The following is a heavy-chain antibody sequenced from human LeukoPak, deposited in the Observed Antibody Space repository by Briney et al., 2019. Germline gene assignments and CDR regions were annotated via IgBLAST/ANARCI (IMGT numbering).Heavy chain of an antibody. V-gene: IGHV4-34*01. Sequence: TTSETLSLTCAVYGGSFSGYYWSWIRQPPGKGLEWIGSIYHSGSTHYKSSLKSRVTISVDTSKNQLSLKLTSVTAADTAVYYCARGVGLTQGGAFDFWGQGTLVTVSS. J-gene: IGHJ4*02. CDR3: ARGVGLTQGGAFDF. CDR1: GGSFSGYY. CDR2: IYHSGST. D-gene: IGHD3-16*01.